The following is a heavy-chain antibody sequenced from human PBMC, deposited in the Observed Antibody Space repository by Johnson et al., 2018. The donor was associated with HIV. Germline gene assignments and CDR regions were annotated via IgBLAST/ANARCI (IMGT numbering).Heavy chain of an antibody. J-gene: IGHJ3*02. CDR2: IYRGDRT. D-gene: IGHD2-2*01. CDR1: GFTVSSNY. Sequence: VQLVESGGGVVRPGGSLRLSCAASGFTVSSNYMSWVRQAPGKGLEWVSVIYRGDRTYSAVSVKGRFTISRDSSKHTLFLQMNSLRVEDTALYYCARVAGSTGCHAPLYCMNLRGGFDIWGQGTVVTVSS. V-gene: IGHV3-66*01. CDR3: ARVAGSTGCHAPLYCMNLRGGFDI.